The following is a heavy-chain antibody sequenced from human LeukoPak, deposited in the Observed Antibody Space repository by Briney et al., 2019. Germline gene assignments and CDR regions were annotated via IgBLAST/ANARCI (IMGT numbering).Heavy chain of an antibody. V-gene: IGHV3-30*03. CDR3: STDGTPKFEY. Sequence: GGSLRLSCAVSGFTFNNYGMLWVRLAPGKGLEWVATISSDERGKHYADSVQGRFTISRDNSKNTLYLQMDNLRTEDTGIYYCSTDGTPKFEYWGQGALVTVSS. CDR2: ISSDERGK. D-gene: IGHD1-26*01. J-gene: IGHJ4*02. CDR1: GFTFNNYG.